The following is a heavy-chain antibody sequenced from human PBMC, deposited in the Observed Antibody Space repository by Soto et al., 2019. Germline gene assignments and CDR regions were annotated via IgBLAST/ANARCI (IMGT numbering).Heavy chain of an antibody. V-gene: IGHV3-11*06. J-gene: IGHJ6*02. CDR3: ARDSGSSKYGRDV. CDR2: ISSSSIYT. D-gene: IGHD6-13*01. Sequence: QVQLVESGGGLVKPGGSLRLSCVASGFSISDDYMTWIRQAPGKGLEWVSHISSSSIYTSYAHSVKGRFTISRDNAKNSLYLQMNSLTSEDTAVYYCARDSGSSKYGRDVWGQGTTVIVSS. CDR1: GFSISDDY.